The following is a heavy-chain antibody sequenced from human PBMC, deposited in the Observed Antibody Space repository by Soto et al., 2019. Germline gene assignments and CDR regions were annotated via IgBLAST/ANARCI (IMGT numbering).Heavy chain of an antibody. J-gene: IGHJ4*02. CDR2: IYPDYSDT. Sequence: GESLKISCQASGYSFSNFWIAWVRQMPGEGLEWLGIIYPDYSDTRYSPSFLGQVTISADKSIKNTYLQWCSLKASDTAVYFCASSVLVTSTMNYFDLWGQGPLVTVAS. CDR1: GYSFSNFW. CDR3: ASSVLVTSTMNYFDL. D-gene: IGHD2-8*02. V-gene: IGHV5-51*01.